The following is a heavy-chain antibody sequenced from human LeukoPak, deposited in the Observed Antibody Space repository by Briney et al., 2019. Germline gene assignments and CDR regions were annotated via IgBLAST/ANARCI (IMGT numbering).Heavy chain of an antibody. V-gene: IGHV3-21*01. CDR1: GFTFSSYS. CDR2: IYSDNT. D-gene: IGHD5-18*01. J-gene: IGHJ4*02. CDR3: ARRATTERGYSYGLDY. Sequence: GGSLRLSCAASGFTFSSYSMNWVRQAPGKGLEWVSFIYSDNTHYSDSVKGRFTIYRDNAKNSLYLQMNSLRAEDTAVYYCARRATTERGYSYGLDYWGQGTLVTVSS.